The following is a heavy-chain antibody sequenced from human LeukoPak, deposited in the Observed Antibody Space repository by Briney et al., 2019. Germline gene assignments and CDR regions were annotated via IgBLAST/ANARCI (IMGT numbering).Heavy chain of an antibody. Sequence: GASVNVSCKASGYTFTAYFMQWARQAPGQGLEWMGWINPNTGGTDCAQKFHGRVTMTWDTSSSTFYMELSRLTYDDTATYYCARGLGASSFWFDPWGQGTLVTVSS. CDR1: GYTFTAYF. CDR3: ARGLGASSFWFDP. V-gene: IGHV1-2*02. D-gene: IGHD1-26*01. J-gene: IGHJ5*02. CDR2: INPNTGGT.